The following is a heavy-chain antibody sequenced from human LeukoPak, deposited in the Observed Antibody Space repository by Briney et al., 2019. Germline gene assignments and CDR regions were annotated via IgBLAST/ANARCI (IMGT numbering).Heavy chain of an antibody. J-gene: IGHJ6*03. CDR1: GYSISSGYY. Sequence: SETLSLTCTVSGYSISSGYYWGWIRQPPGKGLEWIGSIYHSGSTYYNPSLKSRVTISVDTSKNQFSLKLSSVTAADTAVYYCARHHSSSWSHYYYYMDVWGKGTTVTISS. V-gene: IGHV4-38-2*02. CDR3: ARHHSSSWSHYYYYMDV. CDR2: IYHSGST. D-gene: IGHD6-13*01.